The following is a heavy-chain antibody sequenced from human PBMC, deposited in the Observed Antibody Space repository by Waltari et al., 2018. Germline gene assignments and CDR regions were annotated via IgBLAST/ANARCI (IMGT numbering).Heavy chain of an antibody. J-gene: IGHJ6*02. CDR3: ARTMVVTPHYYYGMDV. CDR1: GFTFSSYS. D-gene: IGHD2-21*02. Sequence: EVQLVESGGGLVKPGGSLRLSCAASGFTFSSYSMNWVRQAPGKGLEWVSSISSSSSYIYYADSVKCRFTISRDNAKNSLYLQMNSLRAEDTAVYYCARTMVVTPHYYYGMDVWGQGTTVTVSS. CDR2: ISSSSSYI. V-gene: IGHV3-21*01.